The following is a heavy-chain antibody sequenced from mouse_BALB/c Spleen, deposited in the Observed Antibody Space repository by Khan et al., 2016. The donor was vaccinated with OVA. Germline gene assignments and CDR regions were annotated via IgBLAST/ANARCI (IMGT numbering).Heavy chain of an antibody. CDR2: ISSSGST. V-gene: IGHV3-2*02. Sequence: EVQLQESGPGLVKPSQSLSLTCTVTGYSITSDYAWNWIRQFPGNKLEWMGYISSSGSTNYNPALKSRISITRDTSKNQFFLQLNSVTTEDTATYYGSKDGSRYNYAVDYWGQGTSVTVSS. CDR3: SKDGSRYNYAVDY. D-gene: IGHD2-3*01. CDR1: GYSITSDYA. J-gene: IGHJ4*01.